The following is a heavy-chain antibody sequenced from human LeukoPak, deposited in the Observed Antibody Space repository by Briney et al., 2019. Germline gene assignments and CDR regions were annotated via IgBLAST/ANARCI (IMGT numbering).Heavy chain of an antibody. J-gene: IGHJ5*02. V-gene: IGHV4-59*01. Sequence: SETLSLTCTVSGGSLNNSYWSWIRQPPGKGLEWIGHIYYSGSTNYNPSLKRRVTISVDTSKNHFSLNLSSVTAADTAVYYCARLSSLANIAARVRPCRGPWGQEPLLTVST. CDR1: GGSLNNSY. D-gene: IGHD6-6*01. CDR2: IYYSGST. CDR3: ARLSSLANIAARVRPCRGP.